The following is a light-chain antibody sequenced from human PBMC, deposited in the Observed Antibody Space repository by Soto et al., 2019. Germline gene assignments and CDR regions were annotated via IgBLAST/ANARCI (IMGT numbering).Light chain of an antibody. CDR3: QHYNSYSEA. V-gene: IGKV1-16*01. CDR2: SAS. Sequence: DIQMTQSPSSVSASIGDTVTITCRASQDINVYLNWYQQKPGEVPKLLIYSASTLHSGVPSRFTGSGSETEFTLTISSLQPDDFATYYCQHYNSYSEAFGQGTKVELK. J-gene: IGKJ1*01. CDR1: QDINVY.